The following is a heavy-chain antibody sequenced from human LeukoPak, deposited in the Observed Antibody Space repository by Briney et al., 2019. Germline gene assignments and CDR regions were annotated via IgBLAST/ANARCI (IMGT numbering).Heavy chain of an antibody. V-gene: IGHV3-30*04. Sequence: GGSLRLSCAASGFTFSSYAMHWVRQAPGKGLEWVAVISYDGSNKYYADSVKGRFTISRDNSKNTLYLQMNSPRAEDTAVYYCARGRGIVAPSGYWGQGTLVTVSS. CDR2: ISYDGSNK. CDR3: ARGRGIVAPSGY. CDR1: GFTFSSYA. D-gene: IGHD1-26*01. J-gene: IGHJ4*02.